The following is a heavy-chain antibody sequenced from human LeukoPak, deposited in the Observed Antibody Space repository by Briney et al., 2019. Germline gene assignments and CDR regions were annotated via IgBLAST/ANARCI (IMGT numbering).Heavy chain of an antibody. J-gene: IGHJ1*01. D-gene: IGHD3-16*01. Sequence: SGPTLVKPTQTLTLTCTFSGFSLTTSAVGVGWNRQPPGKALEWLALIYGNDIKRYSPSLKSRLTITRGTSKNQVVLTMTNVDPMDTATYFCVHDIPGGEGFLHWGQGTLVTVSS. V-gene: IGHV2-5*01. CDR3: VHDIPGGEGFLH. CDR2: IYGNDIK. CDR1: GFSLTTSAVG.